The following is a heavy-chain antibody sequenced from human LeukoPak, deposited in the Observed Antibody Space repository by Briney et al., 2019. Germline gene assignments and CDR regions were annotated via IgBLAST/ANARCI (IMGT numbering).Heavy chain of an antibody. Sequence: GGSLRLSCAASGFSFNNYAMVWVRQTPGKGLEWVSVISAGNDIVYADSVKGRFSISRDDSRNTLYLQMNSLRGDDTAVYYCAKDVGKWESLHFFDYWGQGTLVTVSS. J-gene: IGHJ4*02. CDR2: ISAGNDI. CDR3: AKDVGKWESLHFFDY. CDR1: GFSFNNYA. V-gene: IGHV3-23*01. D-gene: IGHD1-26*01.